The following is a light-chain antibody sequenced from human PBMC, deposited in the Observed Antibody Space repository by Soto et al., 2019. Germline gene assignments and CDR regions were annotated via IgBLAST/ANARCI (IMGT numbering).Light chain of an antibody. CDR2: AAT. CDR3: QPSNNAPLT. J-gene: IGKJ4*01. Sequence: DIQMTQSPSSLSASVGDRVTITSRASQSISNYLEWYQQKSGKAPKLLIHAATSLVSGVPSRFTGSGSGKEYTLTISSLHSDYFATYYSQPSNNAPLTFGGGPKVEIK. V-gene: IGKV1-39*01. CDR1: QSISNY.